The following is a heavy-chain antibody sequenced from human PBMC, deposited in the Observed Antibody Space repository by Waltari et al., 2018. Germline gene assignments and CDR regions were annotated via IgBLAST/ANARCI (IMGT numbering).Heavy chain of an antibody. CDR2: IWYDGSKK. J-gene: IGHJ6*02. CDR1: GFTFSSYG. CDR3: ARVQNSGTLYGMDV. V-gene: IGHV3-33*01. Sequence: QVQLVESGGGVVQPGRSLRLSCAASGFTFSSYGMHWVRQAPGKGLEWVGVIWYDGSKKYYADSVKGRFTISRDNSKNTLYLQMNSLRAEDTAVYYCARVQNSGTLYGMDVWGQGTTVTVSS. D-gene: IGHD1-26*01.